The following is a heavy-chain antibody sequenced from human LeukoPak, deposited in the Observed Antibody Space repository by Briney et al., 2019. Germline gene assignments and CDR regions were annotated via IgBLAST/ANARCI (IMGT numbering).Heavy chain of an antibody. CDR2: IYYSGSGST. J-gene: IGHJ4*02. V-gene: IGHV4-59*08. CDR1: GGSISPYY. Sequence: SQTLSLTCTVSGGSISPYYWSWIRQPPGKGLEWIGYIYYSGSGSTNNNPSLKSRVTISVDTSKNQFSLNLSSVTAADTAVYYCARHAVYAGSGWSFDYWGQGTLITVSS. CDR3: ARHAVYAGSGWSFDY. D-gene: IGHD6-19*01.